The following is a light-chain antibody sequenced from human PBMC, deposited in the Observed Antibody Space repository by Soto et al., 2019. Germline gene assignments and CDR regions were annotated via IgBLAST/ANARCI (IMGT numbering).Light chain of an antibody. CDR1: QSISSW. J-gene: IGKJ2*01. Sequence: DIPMTQSPSTLSASVGDRVTITCRASQSISSWLAWYQQKPGKAPKLLIYDASSLESGVPSRFTGSGSGTEFTLTISSLQPDDFATYYCQQYNSYPYTFGQWTKLEIK. V-gene: IGKV1-5*01. CDR2: DAS. CDR3: QQYNSYPYT.